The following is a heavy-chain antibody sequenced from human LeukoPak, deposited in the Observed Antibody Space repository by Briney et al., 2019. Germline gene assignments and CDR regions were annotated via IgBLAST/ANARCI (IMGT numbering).Heavy chain of an antibody. D-gene: IGHD3-10*01. J-gene: IGHJ4*02. CDR1: GGTFSSYA. Sequence: SVKVSCKASGGTFSSYAISWVRQAPGQGLEWMGGIIPIFGTANYAQKFQGRVTITTDESTSTAYMELSSLRSEDTAVYYCVTLLGGSGSYHNGGIDYWGQGTLVTVSS. CDR2: IIPIFGTA. CDR3: VTLLGGSGSYHNGGIDY. V-gene: IGHV1-69*05.